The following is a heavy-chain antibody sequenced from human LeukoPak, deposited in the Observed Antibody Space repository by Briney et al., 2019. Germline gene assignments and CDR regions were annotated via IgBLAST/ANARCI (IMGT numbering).Heavy chain of an antibody. CDR3: ARVRAAAGSRYYYYGMDV. CDR2: IIPIFDTA. CDR1: GGTFSSYA. Sequence: SVKVSCKASGGTFSSYAISWVRQAPGQGLEWMGGIIPIFDTANYAQKFQGRVTITADESTSTAYMELSSLRSEDTAVYYCARVRAAAGSRYYYYGMDVWGQGTTVTVSS. J-gene: IGHJ6*02. D-gene: IGHD6-13*01. V-gene: IGHV1-69*01.